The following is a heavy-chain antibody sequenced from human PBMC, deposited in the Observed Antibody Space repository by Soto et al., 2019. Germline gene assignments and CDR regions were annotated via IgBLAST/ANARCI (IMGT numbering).Heavy chain of an antibody. J-gene: IGHJ2*01. V-gene: IGHV3-30-3*01. CDR3: ARGPLEDYVFWYFDL. Sequence: QVQLVESGGGVVQPGRSLRLSCAASGFTFSSYAMHWVRQAPGKGLEWVAVISYDGSNKYYADSVKGRFTISRDNSKNTLYLPMNSLRAEDTAVYYCARGPLEDYVFWYFDLWGRGTLVTVSS. CDR1: GFTFSSYA. CDR2: ISYDGSNK. D-gene: IGHD3-16*01.